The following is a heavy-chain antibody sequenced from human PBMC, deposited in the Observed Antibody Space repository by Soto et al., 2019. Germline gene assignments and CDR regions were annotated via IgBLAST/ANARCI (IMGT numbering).Heavy chain of an antibody. J-gene: IGHJ4*02. V-gene: IGHV1-18*01. CDR2: ISAYSGYT. CDR3: ARDNSGDFWSGYSHYYFDY. CDR1: GYTLTSYC. Sequence: ASVKVSCKASGYTLTSYCISWVRQAPGQGLEWMGWISAYSGYTNYAQKLQGRVTMTTDTSTSTAYMELRSLRSDDTAVYYCARDNSGDFWSGYSHYYFDYWGQGTLVTVSS. D-gene: IGHD3-3*01.